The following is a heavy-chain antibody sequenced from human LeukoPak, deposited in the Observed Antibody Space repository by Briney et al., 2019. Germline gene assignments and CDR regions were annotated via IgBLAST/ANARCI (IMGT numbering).Heavy chain of an antibody. J-gene: IGHJ4*02. CDR2: ISSSGTTT. D-gene: IGHD5-12*01. Sequence: GGSLSLSCAASGFTFSTYETNWVRQAQGKGLEWVSYISSSGTTTYYADSVKGRFTISRDNARNSLYLQMNSLRAEDTAVYYCASIGYSGYGRYFDYWGQGTPVTVSS. CDR3: ASIGYSGYGRYFDY. V-gene: IGHV3-48*03. CDR1: GFTFSTYE.